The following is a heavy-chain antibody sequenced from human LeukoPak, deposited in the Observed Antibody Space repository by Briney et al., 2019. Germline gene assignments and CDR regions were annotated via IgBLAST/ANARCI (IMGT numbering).Heavy chain of an antibody. V-gene: IGHV3-48*03. CDR1: GFTFSSYE. CDR2: ISSSGSTI. CDR3: ASDQVEAAAGTWDY. D-gene: IGHD6-13*01. J-gene: IGHJ4*02. Sequence: GGSLRLSCAASGFTFSSYEMNWVRQAPGKGLEWVSYISSSGSTIFYADSVKGRFTISRDNAKNSLYLQMNSLRAEDTAVYYCASDQVEAAAGTWDYWGQGTLVTVSS.